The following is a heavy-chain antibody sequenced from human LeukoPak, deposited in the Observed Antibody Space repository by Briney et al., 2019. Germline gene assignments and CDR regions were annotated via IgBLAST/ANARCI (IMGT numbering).Heavy chain of an antibody. CDR3: ARGNYVWGSYYPLDYYYYMDV. V-gene: IGHV7-4-1*02. CDR1: GFTFTSYA. Sequence: KSGGSLRLSCAASGFTFTSYAMNWVRQAPGQGLEWMGWINTNTGNPTYAQGFTGRFVFSLDTSVSTAYLQISSLKAEDTAVYYCARGNYVWGSYYPLDYYYYMDVWGKGTTVTVSS. CDR2: INTNTGNP. J-gene: IGHJ6*03. D-gene: IGHD3-16*01.